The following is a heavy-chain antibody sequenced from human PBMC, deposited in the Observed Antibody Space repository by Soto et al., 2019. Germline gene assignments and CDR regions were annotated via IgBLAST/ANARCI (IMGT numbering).Heavy chain of an antibody. D-gene: IGHD6-19*01. CDR1: GYTPPELS. CDR3: ATVRVAGFDY. J-gene: IGHJ4*02. Sequence: ASVTGSRKVSGYTPPELSMHWVRQAPGKGLEWMGGFDPEDGETIYAQKFQGRVTMTEDTSTDTAYMELSSLRSEDTAVYYCATVRVAGFDYWGQGTLVTVSS. V-gene: IGHV1-24*01. CDR2: FDPEDGET.